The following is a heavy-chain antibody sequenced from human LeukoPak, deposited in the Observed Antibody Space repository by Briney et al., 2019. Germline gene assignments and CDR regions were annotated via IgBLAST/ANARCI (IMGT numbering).Heavy chain of an antibody. CDR2: IYPGDSDT. CDR1: GYSFTSYW. J-gene: IGHJ6*02. V-gene: IGHV5-51*01. D-gene: IGHD3-3*01. CDR3: ARHQRYYDFWSGYSNRYGMDV. Sequence: GESLKISCKGSGYSFTSYWIGWVRQMPGKGLEGMGIIYPGDSDTRYSPSFQGQVTISADKSISTAYLQWSSLKASDTAMYYCARHQRYYDFWSGYSNRYGMDVWGQGTTVTVSS.